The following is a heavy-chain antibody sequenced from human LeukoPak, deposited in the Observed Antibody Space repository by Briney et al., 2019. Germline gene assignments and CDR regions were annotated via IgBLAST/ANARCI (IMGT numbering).Heavy chain of an antibody. Sequence: ASVKVSCKASGGTFSSYAISWVRQAPGQGLEWMGGIIPIFGTANYAQKFQGRVTITTDESTSTAYMELSSLRSEDTAAYYCARAGSRGYSYGWNYWGQGTLVTVSS. D-gene: IGHD5-18*01. CDR2: IIPIFGTA. V-gene: IGHV1-69*05. CDR3: ARAGSRGYSYGWNY. J-gene: IGHJ4*02. CDR1: GGTFSSYA.